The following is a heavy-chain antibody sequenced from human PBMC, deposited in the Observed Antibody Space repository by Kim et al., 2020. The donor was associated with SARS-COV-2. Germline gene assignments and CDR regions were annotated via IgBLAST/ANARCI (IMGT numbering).Heavy chain of an antibody. J-gene: IGHJ4*02. Sequence: SETLSLTCTVSGGYISNYYWSWIRLPPGKGLEWIGYVHYSGITNYNPSLKSRVTISVDTSENQFSLKMSSVTAADTAMYYCARESCDDNCRAFDYWGQGILVAVSS. V-gene: IGHV4-59*01. D-gene: IGHD1-1*01. CDR2: VHYSGIT. CDR1: GGYISNYY. CDR3: ARESCDDNCRAFDY.